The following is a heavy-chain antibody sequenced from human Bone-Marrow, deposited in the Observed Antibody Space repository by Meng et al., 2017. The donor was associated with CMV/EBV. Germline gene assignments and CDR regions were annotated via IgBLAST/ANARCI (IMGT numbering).Heavy chain of an antibody. CDR3: AKDLYPYYYDSSGYYTGNYYYGMDV. V-gene: IGHV3-7*03. D-gene: IGHD3-22*01. J-gene: IGHJ6*02. CDR2: INPDGSTK. CDR1: GITFGSSW. Sequence: GGSLRLSCVASGITFGSSWMTWVRQTPGKGPEWMANINPDGSTKNYVDSVKGRFTISRDNARSSVYLQMNSLRAEDMALYYCAKDLYPYYYDSSGYYTGNYYYGMDVWGQGTTVTVSS.